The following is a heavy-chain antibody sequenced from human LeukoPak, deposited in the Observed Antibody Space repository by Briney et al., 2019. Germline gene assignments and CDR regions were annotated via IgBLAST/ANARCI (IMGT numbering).Heavy chain of an antibody. CDR1: GLSLSNYA. CDR3: ARDFGAFDI. Sequence: GGSLRLSCAVSGLSLSNYAMSWVRQAPGKGLEWVSAISGSGDRTYYADSVKGRFTISRDNSKNTLYLQMNSLRAEDTAVYYCARDFGAFDIWGQGTMVTVSS. V-gene: IGHV3-23*01. CDR2: ISGSGDRT. J-gene: IGHJ3*02. D-gene: IGHD3-10*01.